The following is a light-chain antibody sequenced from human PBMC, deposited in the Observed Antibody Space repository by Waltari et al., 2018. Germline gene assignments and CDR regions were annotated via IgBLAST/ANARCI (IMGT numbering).Light chain of an antibody. CDR3: ASYTDSQTLV. CDR2: EVS. CDR1: NDDVGGYDY. J-gene: IGLJ2*01. Sequence: QSVLTQPASVSGSPGQSIRISCTGTNDDVGGYDYVSWVPPHPGQAPKLLIFEVSDRPAGVVSRFAGSKSGNTASLSINGLQPDDEAFYFCASYTDSQTLVFGGGTQLTV. V-gene: IGLV2-14*01.